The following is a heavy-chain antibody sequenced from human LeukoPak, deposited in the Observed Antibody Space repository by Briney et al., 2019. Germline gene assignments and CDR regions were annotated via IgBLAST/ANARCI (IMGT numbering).Heavy chain of an antibody. V-gene: IGHV3-23*01. CDR1: GFTFDSYA. Sequence: GGSLRLSCVASGFTFDSYAMNWVRQAPGRGLEWVSGISGSGGRTYYADSVKGRFNISRDNSKNTVYVQMNILRAEDTAIYYCAKDRGLVGATPSNFDYWGQGTLVTVSS. CDR2: ISGSGGRT. D-gene: IGHD1-26*01. CDR3: AKDRGLVGATPSNFDY. J-gene: IGHJ4*02.